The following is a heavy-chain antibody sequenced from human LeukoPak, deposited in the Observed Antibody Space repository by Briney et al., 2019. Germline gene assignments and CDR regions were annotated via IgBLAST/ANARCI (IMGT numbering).Heavy chain of an antibody. J-gene: IGHJ4*02. V-gene: IGHV3-23*01. CDR2: ISGSGGST. D-gene: IGHD5-18*01. CDR1: GFTFSSYT. Sequence: GGSLRLSCAASGFTFSSYTMSWVRQAPGKGLEWVSAISGSGGSTYYADSVKGRFTISRDNSKNTLYLQMNSLRAEDTAVYYCAKDQGGYSYGSLYFDYWGQGTLVTVSS. CDR3: AKDQGGYSYGSLYFDY.